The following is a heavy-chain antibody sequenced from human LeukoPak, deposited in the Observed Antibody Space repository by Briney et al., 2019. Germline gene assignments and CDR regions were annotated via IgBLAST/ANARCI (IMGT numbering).Heavy chain of an antibody. CDR2: IYYSGST. D-gene: IGHD5-24*01. CDR1: GGSISSGGYY. CDR3: ARLRRDGYKGPQHPFDY. V-gene: IGHV4-31*03. Sequence: SETLSLTCTVSGGSISSGGYYWSWIHQHPGKGLEWIGYIYYSGSTYYNPSLKSRVTISVDTSKNQFSLKLSSVTAADTAVYYCARLRRDGYKGPQHPFDYWGQGTLVTVSS. J-gene: IGHJ4*02.